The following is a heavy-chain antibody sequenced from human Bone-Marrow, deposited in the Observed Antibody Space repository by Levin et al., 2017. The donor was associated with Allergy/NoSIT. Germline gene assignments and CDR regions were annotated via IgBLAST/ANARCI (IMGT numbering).Heavy chain of an antibody. D-gene: IGHD5-18*01. CDR1: GFTFGDDA. Sequence: SGGSLRLSCTTSGFTFGDDAMSWFRQAPGKGLEWVGFIKSKAYGETTDYAASVKGRFTISRDDSKSIAYVQLNSLKTEDTAVYYCTRGGPGHRYGFPRDWGQGTLVTVSS. J-gene: IGHJ4*02. CDR2: IKSKAYGETT. V-gene: IGHV3-49*03. CDR3: TRGGPGHRYGFPRD.